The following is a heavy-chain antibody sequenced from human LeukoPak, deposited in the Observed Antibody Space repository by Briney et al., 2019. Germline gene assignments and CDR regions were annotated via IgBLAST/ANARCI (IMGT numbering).Heavy chain of an antibody. V-gene: IGHV1-69*13. CDR1: GYTFTGYY. CDR2: IIPIFGTA. J-gene: IGHJ4*02. CDR3: ARERTDTAMDLDY. D-gene: IGHD5-18*01. Sequence: ASVKVSCKASGYTFTGYYIHWVRQAPGQGLEWMGGIIPIFGTANYAQKFQGRVTITADESTSTAYMELSSLRSEDTAVYYCARERTDTAMDLDYWGQGTLVTVSS.